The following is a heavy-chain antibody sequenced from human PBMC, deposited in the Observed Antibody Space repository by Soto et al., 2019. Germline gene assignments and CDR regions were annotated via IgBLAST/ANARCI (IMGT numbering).Heavy chain of an antibody. CDR3: ARNGSSDWLTWLDP. Sequence: QVQLVQSGAEVKKPGASVKVSCKASGYTFTNYYMHSVRQAPGQGLEWMGIISPSGGATYAQDFQDRVTLTRDTSTSTADMELTGLTSNDAAVYFCARNGSSDWLTWLDPWGQGTLVPVSS. V-gene: IGHV1-46*01. J-gene: IGHJ5*02. D-gene: IGHD6-19*01. CDR2: ISPSGGA. CDR1: GYTFTNYY.